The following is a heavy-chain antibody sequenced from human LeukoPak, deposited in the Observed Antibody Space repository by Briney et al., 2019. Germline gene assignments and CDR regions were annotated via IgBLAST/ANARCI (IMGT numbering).Heavy chain of an antibody. Sequence: SETLSLTCTVSGGSISSSSYYWGWICQPPGKGLEWIGSIYYSGSTYYNPSLKSRVTISVDTSKSQFSLKLSSVTAADTAVYYCARGDYYDSSGYSGRYFDYWGQGTLVTVSS. CDR3: ARGDYYDSSGYSGRYFDY. CDR2: IYYSGST. V-gene: IGHV4-39*01. J-gene: IGHJ4*02. D-gene: IGHD3-22*01. CDR1: GGSISSSSYY.